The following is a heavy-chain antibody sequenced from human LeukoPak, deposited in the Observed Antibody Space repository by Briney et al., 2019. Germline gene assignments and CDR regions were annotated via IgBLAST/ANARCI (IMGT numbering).Heavy chain of an antibody. CDR2: ISSSSSTI. CDR3: ASLVPAALRSYYYYYYYMDV. J-gene: IGHJ6*03. D-gene: IGHD2-2*01. V-gene: IGHV3-48*01. Sequence: GGSLRLSCAASGFTFSSYAMNWVRQAPGKGLEWVSYISSSSSTIYYADSVKGRFTISRDNAKNSLYLQMNSLRAEDTAVYYCASLVPAALRSYYYYYYYMDVWGKGTTVTVSS. CDR1: GFTFSSYA.